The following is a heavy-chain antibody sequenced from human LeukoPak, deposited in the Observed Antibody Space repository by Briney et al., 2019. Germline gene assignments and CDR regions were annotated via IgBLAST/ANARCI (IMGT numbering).Heavy chain of an antibody. D-gene: IGHD6-19*01. CDR3: AREKPQYYFDY. V-gene: IGHV4-31*03. CDR1: GGSISSGGYY. CDR2: IYYSGST. J-gene: IGHJ4*02. Sequence: NPSQTLSLTCTVSGGSISSGGYYWSWIRQHPGKGLEWIGYIYYSGSTYYNPSLKSRVTISVDTSKNQFSLKLSSVTAADTAVYYCAREKPQYYFDYWGQGTLVTVSS.